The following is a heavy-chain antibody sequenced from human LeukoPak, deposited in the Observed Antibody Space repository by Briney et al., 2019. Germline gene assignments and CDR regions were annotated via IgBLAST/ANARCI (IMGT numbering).Heavy chain of an antibody. CDR2: IRNKANRYTT. V-gene: IGHV3-72*01. CDR3: ARSPLGIAPFDY. CDR1: GFTFSDHH. D-gene: IGHD7-27*01. J-gene: IGHJ4*02. Sequence: GGSLRLSCAASGFTFSDHHMDWVRQAPGEGLEWVARIRNKANRYTTEYAASVKGRFTISRDDSENSLYLQMDSLKTEDTAVYYCARSPLGIAPFDYWGQGTLVTVSS.